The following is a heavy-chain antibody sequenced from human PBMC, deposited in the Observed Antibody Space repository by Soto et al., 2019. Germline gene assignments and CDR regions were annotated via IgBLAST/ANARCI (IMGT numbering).Heavy chain of an antibody. J-gene: IGHJ5*02. Sequence: GASVKVSCKAYGYTFTSYDINWVRQATGQGLEWMGWMNPNSGNTGYAQKFQGRVTMTRNTSISTAYMELSNLRSEDTAVYYCARGPYHWNYFSTFDACGQGTLVTVSS. V-gene: IGHV1-8*01. CDR2: MNPNSGNT. D-gene: IGHD1-7*01. CDR3: ARGPYHWNYFSTFDA. CDR1: GYTFTSYD.